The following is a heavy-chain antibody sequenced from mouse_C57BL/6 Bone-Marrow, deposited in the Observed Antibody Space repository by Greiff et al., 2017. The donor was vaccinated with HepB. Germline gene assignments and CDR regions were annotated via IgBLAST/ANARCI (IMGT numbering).Heavy chain of an antibody. CDR1: GYTFTSYT. V-gene: IGHV1-4*01. CDR3: ARGVCRGYAMEY. Sequence: QVQLQQSGAELARPGASVKMSCKASGYTFTSYTMHWVKQRPGQGLEWIGYINPSSGYTKYNQKFKDKATLTADKSSSTSYMQLSSLTSKDSAVYYSARGVCRGYAMEYWGQGTSVTISS. CDR2: INPSSGYT. J-gene: IGHJ4*01.